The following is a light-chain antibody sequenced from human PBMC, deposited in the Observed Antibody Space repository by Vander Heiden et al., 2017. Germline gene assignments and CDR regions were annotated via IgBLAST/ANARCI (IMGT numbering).Light chain of an antibody. Sequence: DIVMTQSPDSLTVSLGERATINCKSSQNILFNSNNKNYLVWYQQKPGQPTKLLIYWASTRESGVPDRFSGSGSGTDFTLTISSLQAEDVAVYFCQQYYSTPPTFGQGTKVEIK. CDR3: QQYYSTPPT. V-gene: IGKV4-1*01. J-gene: IGKJ1*01. CDR1: QNILFNSNNKNY. CDR2: WAS.